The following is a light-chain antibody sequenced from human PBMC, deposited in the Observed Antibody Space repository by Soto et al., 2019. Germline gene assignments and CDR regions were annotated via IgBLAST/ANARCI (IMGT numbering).Light chain of an antibody. J-gene: IGKJ4*01. CDR2: GAS. CDR3: QQYNNWPLT. V-gene: IGKV3-15*01. CDR1: QSVNYN. Sequence: EIVMTQSPATLSVSPGERATLSCRASQSVNYNLAWYQQNPGQAPRLLIYGASVRAPTVPARFSGSGSVTEFTFTISSLQSEDFAFYYCQQYNNWPLTFGGGTKVEI.